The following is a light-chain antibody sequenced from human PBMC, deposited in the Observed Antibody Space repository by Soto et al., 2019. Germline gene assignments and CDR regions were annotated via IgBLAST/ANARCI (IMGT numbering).Light chain of an antibody. CDR3: QHHGDLIG. CDR2: GAS. V-gene: IGKV3-20*01. Sequence: IILTQSPGTLSLSPGERVTLSCKASQTINNNYVAWYQQRPGRAPRLLVYGASARATGIPDRFGGSGAGTDFTLTISRLEPEDFAVYYCQHHGDLIGFGGGTKV. J-gene: IGKJ4*01. CDR1: QTINNNY.